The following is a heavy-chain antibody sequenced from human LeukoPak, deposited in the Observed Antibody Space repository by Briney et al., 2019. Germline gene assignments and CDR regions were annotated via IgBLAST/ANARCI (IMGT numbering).Heavy chain of an antibody. Sequence: PGGSLRLSCAASGFTVSSNYMSWVRQAPGKGLEWVSVIYSGGSTYYADSVKGRFTISRHNSKNTLYLQMNSLRAEDTAVYYCARGLGIVGAIVFDYWGQGTLVTVSS. CDR1: GFTVSSNY. CDR3: ARGLGIVGAIVFDY. V-gene: IGHV3-53*04. J-gene: IGHJ4*02. CDR2: IYSGGST. D-gene: IGHD1-26*01.